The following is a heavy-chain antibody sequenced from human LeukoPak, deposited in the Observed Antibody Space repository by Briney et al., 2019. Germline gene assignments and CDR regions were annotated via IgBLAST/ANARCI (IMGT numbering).Heavy chain of an antibody. CDR1: GGSFSGYY. V-gene: IGHV4-34*01. CDR2: INHSGST. CDR3: ARGGDTKYCSGGSCYLNYYYYMDV. Sequence: SETLSLTCAVYGGSFSGYYWSWIRQPPGKGLEWIGEINHSGSTSYNPSLKSRVTISVDTSKNQFSLKLSSVTAADTAVYYCARGGDTKYCSGGSCYLNYYYYMDVWGKGTTVTVSS. D-gene: IGHD2-15*01. J-gene: IGHJ6*03.